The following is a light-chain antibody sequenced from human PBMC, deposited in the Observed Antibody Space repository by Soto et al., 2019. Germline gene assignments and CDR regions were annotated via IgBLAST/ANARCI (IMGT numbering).Light chain of an antibody. V-gene: IGLV1-51*01. J-gene: IGLJ1*01. Sequence: QSVLTQPPSVSAAPGQKVTISCSGSSSNIGGNSVSWYQQLPGTAPKLLIYDDNKRPSGIPDRFSGSKSGTSATLGITGFQTGDEADYYCGSWDSSLSAYVGGTGTKVTVL. CDR1: SSNIGGNS. CDR3: GSWDSSLSAYV. CDR2: DDN.